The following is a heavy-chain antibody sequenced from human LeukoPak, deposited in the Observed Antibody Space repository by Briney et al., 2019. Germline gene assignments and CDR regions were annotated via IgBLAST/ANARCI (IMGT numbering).Heavy chain of an antibody. CDR3: ASGLGIAAAGEGY. V-gene: IGHV3-64*01. Sequence: GGSLRLSCAASGFTFSSYAMHWVRQAPGKGLEYVSAISSNGGSTYYANSVKGRFTISRDNSKNTLYLQMDSLRAEDMAVYYCASGLGIAAAGEGYWGQGTLVTVSS. D-gene: IGHD6-13*01. CDR1: GFTFSSYA. CDR2: ISSNGGST. J-gene: IGHJ4*02.